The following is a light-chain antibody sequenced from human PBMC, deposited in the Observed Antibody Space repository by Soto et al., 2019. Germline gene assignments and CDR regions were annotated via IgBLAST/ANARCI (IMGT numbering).Light chain of an antibody. CDR1: SSDVGNYNY. J-gene: IGLJ3*02. CDR3: SSYTISSTWV. CDR2: AVT. Sequence: QSALTQPASVSGSPGQSITISCTGTSSDVGNYNYVSWFQHHPGKAPKLIIYAVTNRPSGVSSRFSGSKSGNTASLTISGLQAEDEADYYCSSYTISSTWVFGGGTKLTVL. V-gene: IGLV2-14*03.